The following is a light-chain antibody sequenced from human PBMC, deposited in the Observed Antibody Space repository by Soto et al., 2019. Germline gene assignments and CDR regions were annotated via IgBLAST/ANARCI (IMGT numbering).Light chain of an antibody. CDR1: QSVSSN. Sequence: EIGLTQSPGTLSLSPGERATLSCRASQSVSSNLAWYQQKPGQAPRLLIYGASNRATGIPARFSGSGSGTDFTLTISSLEPEDSAVYYCQQRSNWPLTFGPGTKVDIK. J-gene: IGKJ3*01. V-gene: IGKV3-11*01. CDR3: QQRSNWPLT. CDR2: GAS.